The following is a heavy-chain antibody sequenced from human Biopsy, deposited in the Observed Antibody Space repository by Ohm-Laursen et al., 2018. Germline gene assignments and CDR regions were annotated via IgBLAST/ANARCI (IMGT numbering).Heavy chain of an antibody. V-gene: IGHV1-2*02. CDR2: INPKSGDT. CDR3: ARGRRHCSGTCSRWYFDL. J-gene: IGHJ2*01. Sequence: SVNVSCKPSGYTFTAFSVHWLRQAPGQGLEWMGWINPKSGDTDYPQNFQGRVSMTRDTSISTAYMDLSRLRPDDTAVYYCARGRRHCSGTCSRWYFDLWGRGTLVTVSS. D-gene: IGHD2-2*01. CDR1: GYTFTAFS.